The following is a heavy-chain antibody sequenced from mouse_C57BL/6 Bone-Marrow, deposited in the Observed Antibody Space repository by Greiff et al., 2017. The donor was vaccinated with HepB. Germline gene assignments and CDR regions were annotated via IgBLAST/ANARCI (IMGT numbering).Heavy chain of an antibody. CDR1: GYTFTSYW. Sequence: QVQLQQPGAELVKPGASVKLSCKASGYTFTSYWMQWVKQRPGQGLEWIGEIDPSVSYTNYNQKFKGKATLTVDTSSSTAYMQLSSLTSEDSAVYYCSRLMIIITTVVADWYFDVWGTGTTVTVSS. CDR2: IDPSVSYT. CDR3: SRLMIIITTVVADWYFDV. J-gene: IGHJ1*03. D-gene: IGHD1-1*01. V-gene: IGHV1-50*01.